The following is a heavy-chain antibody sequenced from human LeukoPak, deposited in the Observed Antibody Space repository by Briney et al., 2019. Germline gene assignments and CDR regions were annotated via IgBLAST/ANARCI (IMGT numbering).Heavy chain of an antibody. Sequence: SETLSLTCTDSGGSISSYYWSWIRQPPGKGLEWIGYIYTSGSTNYNPSLKSRVTISVDTSKNQFSLKLSSVTAADTAVYYCARHYSSSSAGIDYWGQGTLVTVSS. V-gene: IGHV4-4*09. CDR2: IYTSGST. CDR3: ARHYSSSSAGIDY. J-gene: IGHJ4*02. CDR1: GGSISSYY. D-gene: IGHD6-6*01.